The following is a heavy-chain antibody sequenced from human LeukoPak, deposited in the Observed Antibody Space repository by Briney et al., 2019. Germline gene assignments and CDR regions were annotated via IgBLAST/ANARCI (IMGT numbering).Heavy chain of an antibody. D-gene: IGHD3-22*01. Sequence: SETRSLTCSVSGGSLSSYYWSWIRQPPGKGLEWIGYIYYSGNTNYNPSLKSRVTISIDTSKNQFSLKLTSVTAADTAVYYCARAGSRGYLIDYWGQGTLVTVSS. CDR2: IYYSGNT. CDR3: ARAGSRGYLIDY. V-gene: IGHV4-59*01. CDR1: GGSLSSYY. J-gene: IGHJ4*02.